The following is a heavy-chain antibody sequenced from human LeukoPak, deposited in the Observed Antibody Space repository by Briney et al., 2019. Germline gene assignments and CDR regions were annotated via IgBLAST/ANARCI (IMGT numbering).Heavy chain of an antibody. CDR1: GGSISSYY. J-gene: IGHJ6*02. CDR3: ALPVGEYYDIYYYGMDV. Sequence: SETLSLTCTVSGGSISSYYWSWIRQPPGKGLEWIGYIYYSGSTNYNPSLKSRVTISVDTSKNQFSLKLSSVTAADTAVYYCALPVGEYYDIYYYGMDVWGQGTTVTVSS. D-gene: IGHD3-9*01. CDR2: IYYSGST. V-gene: IGHV4-59*01.